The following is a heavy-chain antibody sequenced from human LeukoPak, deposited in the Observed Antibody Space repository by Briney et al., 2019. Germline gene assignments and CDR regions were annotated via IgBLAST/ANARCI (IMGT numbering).Heavy chain of an antibody. Sequence: ASVKVSCKASGYTFTSYYMHWVRQAPGQGLEWMGIINPSGGSTSYAQKFQGRVTMTRDTSTSTVYMELSSLRSEATAVSYCARDPPDSLLNDAFDIWGQGTMVTVSS. V-gene: IGHV1-46*01. CDR1: GYTFTSYY. J-gene: IGHJ3*02. D-gene: IGHD3-22*01. CDR2: INPSGGST. CDR3: ARDPPDSLLNDAFDI.